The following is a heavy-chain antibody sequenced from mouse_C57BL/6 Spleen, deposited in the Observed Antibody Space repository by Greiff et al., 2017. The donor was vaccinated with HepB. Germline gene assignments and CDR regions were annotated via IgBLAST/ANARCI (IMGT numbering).Heavy chain of an antibody. V-gene: IGHV3-6*01. CDR1: GYSITSGYY. D-gene: IGHD1-1*01. J-gene: IGHJ3*01. Sequence: EVQLQQSGPGLVKPSQSLSLTCPVSGYSITSGYYWNWIRQFPGNKLEWMGYISYDGSNNYNPSLKNRNSITPDTSKTQFFLTLNSMTTGDSAAYYGACYDHYGSCEFAYWGQGTLVTVSA. CDR2: ISYDGSN. CDR3: ACYDHYGSCEFAY.